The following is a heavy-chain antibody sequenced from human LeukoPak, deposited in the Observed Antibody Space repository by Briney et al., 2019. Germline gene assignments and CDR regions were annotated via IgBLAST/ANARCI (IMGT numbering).Heavy chain of an antibody. CDR2: ISYDGSNK. D-gene: IGHD2-2*01. J-gene: IGHJ6*04. CDR1: GFTFSSYA. Sequence: GRSLRLSCAASGFTFSSYAMHWVRQAPGKGLEWVAVISYDGSNKYYADSVKGRFTISRDNSKNTLYLQMNSLRAEDTAVYYCARDSATQPRDIVVVPAAMHYYYYYGMDVWGKGTTVTVSS. V-gene: IGHV3-30-3*01. CDR3: ARDSATQPRDIVVVPAAMHYYYYYGMDV.